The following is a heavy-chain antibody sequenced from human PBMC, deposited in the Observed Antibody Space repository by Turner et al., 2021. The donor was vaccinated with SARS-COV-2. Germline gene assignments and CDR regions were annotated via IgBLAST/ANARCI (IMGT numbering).Heavy chain of an antibody. CDR3: VGAFLGN. J-gene: IGHJ4*02. CDR1: GFTFANAW. D-gene: IGHD3-16*01. CDR2: IASNTDGGAT. V-gene: IGHV3-15*04. Sequence: VQLVESGGGVVQPGGSLRLSCAASGFTFANAWMSWVRQAPGKGLEWVGHIASNTDGGATYYAAPVKGRFTISRDDSKTTLFLQMTSLKAEDTAVYYCVGAFLGNWGQGTLVTVSS.